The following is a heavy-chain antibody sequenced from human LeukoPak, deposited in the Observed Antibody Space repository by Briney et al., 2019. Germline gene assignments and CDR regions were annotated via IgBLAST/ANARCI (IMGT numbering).Heavy chain of an antibody. Sequence: ASVKVSCKASGYTFTGYYMHWVRQAPGQGLEWMGWINPNSGGTNYAQKFQGRVTMTRDTSISTAYMELSRLRSDDTAAYYCGESVAVAGTHYGMDVWGQGTTVTVSS. CDR1: GYTFTGYY. CDR3: GESVAVAGTHYGMDV. J-gene: IGHJ6*02. D-gene: IGHD6-19*01. V-gene: IGHV1-2*02. CDR2: INPNSGGT.